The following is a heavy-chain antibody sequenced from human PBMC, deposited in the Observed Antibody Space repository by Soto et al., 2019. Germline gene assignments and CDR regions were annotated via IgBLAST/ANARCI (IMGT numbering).Heavy chain of an antibody. CDR2: INAGNGNT. D-gene: IGHD3-3*02. J-gene: IGHJ6*02. Sequence: ASVKVSCKASGYTFTSYAMHWVRQAPGQRLEWMGWINAGNGNTKYSQKFQGRVTITRDTSASTAYMQMNSLRVDDTAVYYCAKDAAGSFHFHGLAVWGRGTTVTVSS. V-gene: IGHV1-3*01. CDR1: GYTFTSYA. CDR3: AKDAAGSFHFHGLAV.